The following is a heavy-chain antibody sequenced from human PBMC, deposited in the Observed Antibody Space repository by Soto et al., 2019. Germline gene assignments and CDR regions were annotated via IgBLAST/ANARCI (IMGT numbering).Heavy chain of an antibody. J-gene: IGHJ4*02. CDR3: ARDLAAAEFDY. Sequence: GESLKISCAASGFTFSSYSMNWVRQAPGKGLEWVSSISSSSSYIYYADSVKGRFTISRDNAKNSLYLQMNSLRAEDTAVYYCARDLAAAEFDYWAREPWSPSPQ. CDR2: ISSSSSYI. CDR1: GFTFSSYS. V-gene: IGHV3-21*01. D-gene: IGHD6-13*01.